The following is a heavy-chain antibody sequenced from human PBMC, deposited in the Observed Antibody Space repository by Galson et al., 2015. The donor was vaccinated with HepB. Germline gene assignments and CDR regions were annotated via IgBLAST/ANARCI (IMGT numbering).Heavy chain of an antibody. V-gene: IGHV3-21*01. Sequence: SLRLSCAASGFTFSSYSMNWVRQAPGKGLEWVSSISSSSSYIYYADSVKGRFTISRDNAKNSLYLQMNSLRAEDTAVYYCARLPDRYCSGGSCYSGVDYWGQGTLSPSPQ. CDR2: ISSSSSYI. D-gene: IGHD2-15*01. CDR3: ARLPDRYCSGGSCYSGVDY. CDR1: GFTFSSYS. J-gene: IGHJ4*02.